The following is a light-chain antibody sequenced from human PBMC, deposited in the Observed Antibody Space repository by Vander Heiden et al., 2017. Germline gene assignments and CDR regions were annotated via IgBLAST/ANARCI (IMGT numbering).Light chain of an antibody. J-gene: IGLJ2*01. CDR1: SSNTGNNA. V-gene: IGLV1-36*01. CDR3: AAWDDSLNGLV. CDR2: DDD. Sequence: QSVLTQPPSVSEAPRQRVPISCSVSSSNTGNNAVNGDEQLPGKDTKLLIVDDDLLPSGVSDRFSGYKSGTSDSLAISGVQSEDEADDYCAAWDDSLNGLVVGGGTKLTVL.